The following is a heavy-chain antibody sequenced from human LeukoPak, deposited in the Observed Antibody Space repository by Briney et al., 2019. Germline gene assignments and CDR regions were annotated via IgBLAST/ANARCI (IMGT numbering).Heavy chain of an antibody. V-gene: IGHV4-34*01. CDR2: INHSGST. CDR3: AGPGAGDLDY. J-gene: IGHJ4*02. CDR1: GGSVSGGNYF. D-gene: IGHD3-10*01. Sequence: SETLSLTCTVSGGSVSGGNYFWTWIRQPPGKGLEWIGEINHSGSTNYNPSLKSRVTISVDTSKNHFSLKLSSVTAADTAVYYCAGPGAGDLDYWGQGTLVTVSS.